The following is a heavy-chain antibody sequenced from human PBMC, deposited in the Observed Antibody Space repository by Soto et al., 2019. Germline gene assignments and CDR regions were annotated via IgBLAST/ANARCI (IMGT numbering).Heavy chain of an antibody. D-gene: IGHD4-17*01. J-gene: IGHJ3*02. Sequence: EVQLLESGGGLVQSGGSLRLSCAASGFTFSSYAMSWVRQAPGKGLEWVSAISGSGGSTYYADSVKGRFTISRDNSKNTLYLQMNSLRAEDTAVYYCAGGYGDYLNAFDIWGQGTMVTVSS. CDR2: ISGSGGST. CDR1: GFTFSSYA. V-gene: IGHV3-23*01. CDR3: AGGYGDYLNAFDI.